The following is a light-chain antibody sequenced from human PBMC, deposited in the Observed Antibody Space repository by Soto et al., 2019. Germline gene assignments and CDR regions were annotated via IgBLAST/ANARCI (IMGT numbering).Light chain of an antibody. J-gene: IGKJ1*01. CDR3: QQYLCIPRT. Sequence: DVVMTQSPDSLAVSLGERATINCKSSQSLLYSSNNKNYLAWYQRKPGQPPKLLIYWASTRESGVPDRFSGSGSGTDFTLTISSLQDEDVAVYYCQQYLCIPRTFGQWTKVEIK. V-gene: IGKV4-1*01. CDR2: WAS. CDR1: QSLLYSSNNKNY.